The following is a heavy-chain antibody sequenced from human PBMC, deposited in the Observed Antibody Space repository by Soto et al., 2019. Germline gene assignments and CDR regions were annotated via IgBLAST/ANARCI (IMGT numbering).Heavy chain of an antibody. CDR2: IKSKTDGGTT. CDR1: GFTFSNAW. CDR3: TTVVVVAASRFDP. Sequence: EVQLVESGGGLVKPGGSLRLSCAASGFTFSNAWMNWVRQAPGKGLEWVGRIKSKTDGGTTDYAAPVKGRFTISREDSRNTLYLQMNSLKTEDTAVYYCTTVVVVAASRFDPWGQGTMVTVSS. D-gene: IGHD2-15*01. J-gene: IGHJ5*02. V-gene: IGHV3-15*07.